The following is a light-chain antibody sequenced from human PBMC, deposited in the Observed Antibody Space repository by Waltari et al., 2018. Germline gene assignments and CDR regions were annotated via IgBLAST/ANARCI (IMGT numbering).Light chain of an antibody. CDR1: RSNIGAGYD. CDR2: AFV. CDR3: QSYDSSLNAV. J-gene: IGLJ3*02. Sequence: QSVLTQPPSVSGAPGHSVTISCTGSRSNIGAGYDVHWYQQLPGAAPKLLIYAFVNRPSGVPDRFYVSKSGTSASLAINGLQAEDEAIYYCQSYDSSLNAVFGGGTKVTVL. V-gene: IGLV1-40*01.